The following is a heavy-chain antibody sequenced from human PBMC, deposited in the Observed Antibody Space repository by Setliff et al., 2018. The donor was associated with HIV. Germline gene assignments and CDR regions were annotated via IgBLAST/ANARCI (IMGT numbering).Heavy chain of an antibody. D-gene: IGHD3-22*01. CDR3: ARHGHFYDSSSSDAFDI. Sequence: SETLSLTCNVSGGSISTYYWSWIRQPPGKGLEWLGYVSYSGSTNFNPSLESRLAMSVDMSKNHFSLKLRSLTAADTAVYYCARHGHFYDSSSSDAFDIWGHGTMVTVSS. CDR2: VSYSGST. V-gene: IGHV4-59*08. CDR1: GGSISTYY. J-gene: IGHJ3*02.